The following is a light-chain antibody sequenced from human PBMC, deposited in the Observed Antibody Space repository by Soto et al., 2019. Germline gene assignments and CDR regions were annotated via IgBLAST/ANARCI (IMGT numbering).Light chain of an antibody. CDR2: DAT. CDR1: QSVSSY. V-gene: IGKV3-11*01. Sequence: EIVLTQSPATLSLSPGERATLSCGASQSVSSYLAWYQQKPGQAPRLLIYDATNRATGIPARFSGSGAGTDFTLTISILEPEDFAVFYCQQRSNWPLTFGGGTTVEIK. CDR3: QQRSNWPLT. J-gene: IGKJ4*01.